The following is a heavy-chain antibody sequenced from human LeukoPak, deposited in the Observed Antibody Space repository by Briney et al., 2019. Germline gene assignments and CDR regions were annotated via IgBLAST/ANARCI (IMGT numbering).Heavy chain of an antibody. CDR1: GGSISSGDYY. D-gene: IGHD3-22*01. CDR2: IYYSGST. V-gene: IGHV4-30-4*01. J-gene: IGHJ4*02. CDR3: ARDYYDSSGEIDY. Sequence: SETLSLTCTVSGGSISSGDYYWSWIRQPPGKGLEWIGYIYYSGSTYYNPSLKSRVTISVDTSKNQFSLKLSSVTAADTAVYYCARDYYDSSGEIDYWGQGTLVTVSS.